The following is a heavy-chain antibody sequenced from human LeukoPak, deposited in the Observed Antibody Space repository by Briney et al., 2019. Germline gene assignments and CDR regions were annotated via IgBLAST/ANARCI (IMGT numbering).Heavy chain of an antibody. CDR3: ARGSSSPGFDY. CDR2: IYLDDSDT. J-gene: IGHJ4*02. D-gene: IGHD6-6*01. V-gene: IGHV5-51*01. Sequence: GESLKISCKGSGYSFTSYWIGWVRQMPGKGLEWMGIIYLDDSDTRYSPSFQGQVTISADKSTNTAYLQWSSLKASDTAMYYCARGSSSPGFDYWGQGTLVTVSS. CDR1: GYSFTSYW.